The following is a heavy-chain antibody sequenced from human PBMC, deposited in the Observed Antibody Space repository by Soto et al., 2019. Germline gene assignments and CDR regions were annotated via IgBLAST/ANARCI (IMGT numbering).Heavy chain of an antibody. CDR1: GFTFSNYI. CDR3: TNGRRQQPPLD. D-gene: IGHD6-13*01. Sequence: QVQLVESGGGVVQPGRPLRRSCAASGFTFSNYIMQWVRQAPGKALEWGAGISYDGSSKFYADSEGRFTISRDNSKNTLYLQMNSLRAEDTDVYYCTNGRRQQPPLDWGQGTLVTVSS. J-gene: IGHJ4*02. V-gene: IGHV3-30*18. CDR2: ISYDGSSK.